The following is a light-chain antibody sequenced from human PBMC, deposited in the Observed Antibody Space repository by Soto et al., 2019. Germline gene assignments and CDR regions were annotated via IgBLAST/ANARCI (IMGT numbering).Light chain of an antibody. CDR3: QQYKSWPRT. CDR1: QSVTSN. J-gene: IGKJ1*01. V-gene: IGKV3D-15*01. CDR2: GAS. Sequence: EIVMTQSPATLSVSPGQRATLSCRASQSVTSNLAWYQQKPGQAPRLLIYGASSRATGIPDRFSGSGSGTEFTLNISSLQSEDFAVYYCQQYKSWPRTFGQGTKVEIK.